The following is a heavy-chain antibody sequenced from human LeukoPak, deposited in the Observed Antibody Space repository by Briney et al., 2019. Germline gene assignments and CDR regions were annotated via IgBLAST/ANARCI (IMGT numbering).Heavy chain of an antibody. CDR2: IYPGDSDT. CDR3: ASGIDLGSGRYFDY. V-gene: IGHV5-51*01. J-gene: IGHJ4*02. Sequence: GGSLKISCKGSGYTSTSNWIGWVGQMPGQGLEWRGIIYPGDSDTRYDPSFQGQVTISADKSISPANLQWSSLKASDTAMYYWASGIDLGSGRYFDYWGQGTLVTVSS. CDR1: GYTSTSNW. D-gene: IGHD6-19*01.